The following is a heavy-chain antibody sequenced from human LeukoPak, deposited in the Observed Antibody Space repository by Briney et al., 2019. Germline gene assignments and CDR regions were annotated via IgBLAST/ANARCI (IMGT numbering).Heavy chain of an antibody. V-gene: IGHV1-24*01. J-gene: IGHJ6*02. Sequence: ASVKVSCKVSGYTLTELSMHWVRQAPGKGLEWMGGFDPEDGETIYAQKFQGRVTMTEDTSTDTAYMELSSLRSGDTAVYYCATVYYYDSSGQNRKDYYYGMDVWGQGTTVTVSS. CDR2: FDPEDGET. CDR3: ATVYYYDSSGQNRKDYYYGMDV. CDR1: GYTLTELS. D-gene: IGHD3-22*01.